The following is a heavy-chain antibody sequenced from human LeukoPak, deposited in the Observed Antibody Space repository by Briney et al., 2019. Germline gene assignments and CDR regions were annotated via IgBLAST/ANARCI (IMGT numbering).Heavy chain of an antibody. J-gene: IGHJ4*02. Sequence: GGSLRLSCAASGFTFSSYAMSWVRQAPGKGLKWVSTINDNGAGTYYADSVKGRFTISRDNSYNTVYLQMNSLRAEDTAVYYCWGGDNMDFDYWGQGTLVTVSS. CDR3: WGGDNMDFDY. CDR2: INDNGAGT. D-gene: IGHD3-16*01. V-gene: IGHV3-23*01. CDR1: GFTFSSYA.